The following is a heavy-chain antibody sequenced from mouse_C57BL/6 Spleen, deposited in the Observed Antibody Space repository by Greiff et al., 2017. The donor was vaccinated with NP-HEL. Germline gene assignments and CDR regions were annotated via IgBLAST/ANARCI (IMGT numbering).Heavy chain of an antibody. Sequence: QVQLKESGPELVKPGASVKISCKASGYAFSSSWMNWVKQRPGKGLEWIGRIYPGDGDTNYNGKFKGKATLTADKSSSTAYMQLSSLTSEDSAVYFCASRDYYGSSYENWYFDVWGTGTTVTVSS. CDR3: ASRDYYGSSYENWYFDV. V-gene: IGHV1-82*01. J-gene: IGHJ1*03. CDR2: IYPGDGDT. CDR1: GYAFSSSW. D-gene: IGHD1-1*01.